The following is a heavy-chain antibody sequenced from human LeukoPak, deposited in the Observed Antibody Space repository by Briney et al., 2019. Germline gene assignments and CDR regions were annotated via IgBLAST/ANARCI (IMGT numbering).Heavy chain of an antibody. J-gene: IGHJ6*04. D-gene: IGHD2-2*01. CDR2: INIDGSRT. CDR1: GFTFSAYW. V-gene: IGHV3-74*01. Sequence: GGSLRLSCAASGFTFSAYWIHWVRQAPGKGLVWVSRINIDGSRTTYADSVKGRFTISRDNAKNTLYLQMNSLRAEDTAVYYCARDRCSSTSCSLGFLDVWGKGTTVTVSS. CDR3: ARDRCSSTSCSLGFLDV.